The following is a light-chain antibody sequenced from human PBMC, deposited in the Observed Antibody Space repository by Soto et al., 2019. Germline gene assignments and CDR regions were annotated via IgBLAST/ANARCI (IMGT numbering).Light chain of an antibody. CDR1: SSDVGNYNL. Sequence: QSALTQPASVSGSPGQSITISCTGTSSDVGNYNLVSWYQQHPGKAPKRMIYEGSKRPSGVSNRFSGSKSGNTASLTISGLQAEDEGYYDCSSYVGSSTLLFGGGTELTVL. V-gene: IGLV2-23*01. CDR3: SSYVGSSTLL. CDR2: EGS. J-gene: IGLJ2*01.